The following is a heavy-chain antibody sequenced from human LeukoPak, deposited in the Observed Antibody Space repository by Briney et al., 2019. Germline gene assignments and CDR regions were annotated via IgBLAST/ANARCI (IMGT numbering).Heavy chain of an antibody. CDR2: ISGSGGST. CDR1: GFTFSSYG. J-gene: IGHJ4*02. D-gene: IGHD3-10*01. CDR3: ASGPLSRYGSGSYYKN. Sequence: QPGGSLRLSCAASGFTFSSYGMSWVRQAPGKGLEWVSAISGSGGSTYYADSVKGRFTISRDNSKNTLYLQMNSLRAEDTAVYYCASGPLSRYGSGSYYKNWGQGTLVTVSS. V-gene: IGHV3-23*01.